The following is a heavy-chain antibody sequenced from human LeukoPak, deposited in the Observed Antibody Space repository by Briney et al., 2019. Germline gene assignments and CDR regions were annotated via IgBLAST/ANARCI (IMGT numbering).Heavy chain of an antibody. CDR1: GGSISSYY. D-gene: IGHD5-18*01. Sequence: KPSETLSLTCTVSGGSISSYYWSWIRQPPGKGLEWIGYIYYSGSTYYNPSLKSRVTISVDRSKNQFSLKLSSVTAADTAVYYCARVSGGYSYGYYGMDVWGQGTTVTVSS. CDR2: IYYSGST. V-gene: IGHV4-59*12. J-gene: IGHJ6*02. CDR3: ARVSGGYSYGYYGMDV.